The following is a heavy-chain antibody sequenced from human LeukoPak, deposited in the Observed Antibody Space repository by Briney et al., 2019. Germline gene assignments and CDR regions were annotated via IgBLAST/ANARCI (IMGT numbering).Heavy chain of an antibody. CDR2: ISAYNGNT. Sequence: ASVKVSCKASGYTFTSYGISWVRQAPGQGLEWMGWISAYNGNTNYAQKLQGRVTMTTDTSTSTAYMELRSLRSDDTAVYYCARLTMVRGGYLGHGMDVWGQGTTVTVSS. CDR3: ARLTMVRGGYLGHGMDV. D-gene: IGHD3-10*01. V-gene: IGHV1-18*01. J-gene: IGHJ6*02. CDR1: GYTFTSYG.